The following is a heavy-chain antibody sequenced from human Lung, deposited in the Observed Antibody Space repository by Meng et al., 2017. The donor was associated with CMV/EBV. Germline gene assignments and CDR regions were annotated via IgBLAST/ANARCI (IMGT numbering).Heavy chain of an antibody. CDR3: ARDSPSLYSSSPGIDF. V-gene: IGHV1-18*01. D-gene: IGHD6-6*01. CDR2: ISVYTDNT. CDR1: GYTFTSYG. Sequence: ASXXVSXQTSGYTFTSYGISWVRQAPGQGLEWMGWISVYTDNTSAAQKYQGRLTMTTDTSTSKAYMAVRSLRSDDTAVYYCARDSPSLYSSSPGIDFWGQGT. J-gene: IGHJ4*02.